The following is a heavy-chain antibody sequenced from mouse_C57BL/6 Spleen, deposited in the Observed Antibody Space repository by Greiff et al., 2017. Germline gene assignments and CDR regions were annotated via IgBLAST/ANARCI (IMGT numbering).Heavy chain of an antibody. D-gene: IGHD2-1*01. Sequence: VQLQQSGAELVKPGASVKLSCTASGFNIKDYYMPWVKQRTEQGLEWIGRIDPEDGETTYAPKFQGKATITADTSSNTAYLQLSSLTAEDTAVYYCARRGNYGAWFAYWGQGTLVTVSA. CDR3: ARRGNYGAWFAY. V-gene: IGHV14-2*01. J-gene: IGHJ3*01. CDR1: GFNIKDYY. CDR2: IDPEDGET.